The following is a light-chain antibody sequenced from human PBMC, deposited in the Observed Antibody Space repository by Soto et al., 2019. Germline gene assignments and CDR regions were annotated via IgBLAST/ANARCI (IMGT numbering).Light chain of an antibody. CDR3: QQYSNWPPIT. Sequence: EIVMTQSPATLSVSPGERATLSCRASQSVSSNLAWYQQIPGQAPRPLIYGASSRIPGIPDRFSGSGSGTDFTLTISRLEPEDFAVYYCQQYSNWPPITFGQGTRLEIK. CDR2: GAS. CDR1: QSVSSN. V-gene: IGKV3D-15*01. J-gene: IGKJ5*01.